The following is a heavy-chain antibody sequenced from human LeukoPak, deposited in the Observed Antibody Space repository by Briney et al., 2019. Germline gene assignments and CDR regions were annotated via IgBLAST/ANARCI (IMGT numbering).Heavy chain of an antibody. CDR2: ISAYNGNT. Sequence: GASVKVSCKASGGTFSSYAISWVRQAPGQGLEWMGWISAYNGNTNYAQKLQGRVTMTTDTSTSTAYMELRSLRSDDTAVYYCARDYGNYLDYWGQGTLVTVSS. CDR1: GGTFSSYA. V-gene: IGHV1-18*01. CDR3: ARDYGNYLDY. J-gene: IGHJ4*02. D-gene: IGHD1-26*01.